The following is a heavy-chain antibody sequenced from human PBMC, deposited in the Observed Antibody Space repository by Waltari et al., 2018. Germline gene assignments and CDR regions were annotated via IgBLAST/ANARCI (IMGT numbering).Heavy chain of an antibody. CDR2: IYHRGST. Sequence: QVQLQESGPGLVKPSETLSLTCAVSGYSISSGYYWGWIRQPPGKGLEWIGSIYHRGSTYYNPSLKSRVTISVDTSKNQFSLKLSSVTAADTAVYYCARAHYYGSGSYGNFDYWGQGTLVTVSS. D-gene: IGHD3-10*01. V-gene: IGHV4-38-2*01. CDR1: GYSISSGYY. CDR3: ARAHYYGSGSYGNFDY. J-gene: IGHJ4*02.